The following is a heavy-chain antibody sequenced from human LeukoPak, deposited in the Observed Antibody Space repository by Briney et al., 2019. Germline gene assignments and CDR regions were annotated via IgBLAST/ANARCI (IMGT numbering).Heavy chain of an antibody. CDR3: ARLSGYCSGGSCPLFHY. CDR1: GYSFTSYW. D-gene: IGHD2-15*01. J-gene: IGHJ4*02. V-gene: IGHV5-51*01. CDR2: IYPGDSDT. Sequence: GESLKISCKGSGYSFTSYWIGWVRQMPGKGLEWMGIIYPGDSDTRYSPSFQGQVTISADKSISTAYLQWSSLKASDTAMYYYARLSGYCSGGSCPLFHYWGQGTLVTVSS.